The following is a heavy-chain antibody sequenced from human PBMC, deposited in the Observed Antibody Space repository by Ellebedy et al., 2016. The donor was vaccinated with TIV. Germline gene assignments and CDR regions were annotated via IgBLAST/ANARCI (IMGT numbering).Heavy chain of an antibody. CDR2: ISLSVNTM. J-gene: IGHJ4*02. V-gene: IGHV3-23*01. D-gene: IGHD4-23*01. Sequence: GESLKISCVASGFTFSDYSMSWVRQAPGKGLEWVSRISLSVNTMYYADSVKGRFTISRDSSKNTLYLQTNSLRAEDTDVYYCTRDAAGNGGKLDYWGQGALVTVSS. CDR1: GFTFSDYS. CDR3: TRDAAGNGGKLDY.